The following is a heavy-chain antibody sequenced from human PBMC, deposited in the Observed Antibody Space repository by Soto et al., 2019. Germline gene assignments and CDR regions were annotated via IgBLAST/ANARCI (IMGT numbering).Heavy chain of an antibody. D-gene: IGHD1-26*01. CDR3: ARDHLGGSGSFFGY. CDR1: GGSVSSGSYY. CDR2: IYYSGST. J-gene: IGHJ4*02. Sequence: QVQLQESGPGLVKPSETLSLTCTVSGGSVSSGSYYWSWIRQPPGKGLEWIGYIYYSGSTNYNPSLKSRVTISVDTFKNQFSLKLSSLTAADTAVYYCARDHLGGSGSFFGYWGQGTLVTVSS. V-gene: IGHV4-61*01.